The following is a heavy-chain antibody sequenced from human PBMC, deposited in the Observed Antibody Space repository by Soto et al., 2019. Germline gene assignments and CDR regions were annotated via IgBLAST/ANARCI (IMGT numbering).Heavy chain of an antibody. V-gene: IGHV3-21*01. CDR2: ISSSSSYI. CDR1: GFTFSTYS. CDR3: ARYDSSGYYWPYYYYGIDV. D-gene: IGHD3-22*01. Sequence: PGGSLRLSCAASGFTFSTYSMNWVRQAPWKGLEWVSSISSSSSYIYYADSVKGRFTISRDNAKNSLYLQMNSLRAEDTAVYYCARYDSSGYYWPYYYYGIDVWGQGTTVTVSS. J-gene: IGHJ6*02.